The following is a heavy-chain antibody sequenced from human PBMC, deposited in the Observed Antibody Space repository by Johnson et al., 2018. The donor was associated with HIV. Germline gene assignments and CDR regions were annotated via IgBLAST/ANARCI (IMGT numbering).Heavy chain of an antibody. Sequence: MLLVESGGGLVQPGGSLRLSCPASGFTVSRNYMSWVRQAPGKGLEWVSVIYSGGSTHFADSVKGRFTISRDNSKNTVYLQMNSLRAEDTAVYYCAKGRWEATTYDDAFDIWGQGTMVTVSS. D-gene: IGHD1-26*01. CDR3: AKGRWEATTYDDAFDI. V-gene: IGHV3-66*01. J-gene: IGHJ3*02. CDR1: GFTVSRNY. CDR2: IYSGGST.